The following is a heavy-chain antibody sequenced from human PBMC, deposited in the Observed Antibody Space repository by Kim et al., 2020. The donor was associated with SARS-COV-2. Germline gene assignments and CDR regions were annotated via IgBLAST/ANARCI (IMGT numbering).Heavy chain of an antibody. D-gene: IGHD5-18*01. J-gene: IGHJ4*02. Sequence: GGSLRLSCAASGFTFSSYAMSWVRQAPGKGLEWVSAIRGSGGSTYYADSVKGRFTISRDNSKNTLYLQMNSLRAEDTAVYYCAKDEGFRGYSYGYDYWGQGTLVTVSS. V-gene: IGHV3-23*01. CDR1: GFTFSSYA. CDR2: IRGSGGST. CDR3: AKDEGFRGYSYGYDY.